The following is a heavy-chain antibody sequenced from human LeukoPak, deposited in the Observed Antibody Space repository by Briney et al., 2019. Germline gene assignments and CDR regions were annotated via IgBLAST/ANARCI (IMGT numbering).Heavy chain of an antibody. CDR3: AKDVHGGNSEDY. J-gene: IGHJ4*02. Sequence: GGSLRLSCAASGFTVSSNYMSWVRQAPGKGLEWVSAISGSGGSTYYADSVKGRFTISRDNSKNTLYLQMNSLRAEDTAVYYCAKDVHGGNSEDYWGQGTLVTVSS. CDR1: GFTVSSNY. CDR2: ISGSGGST. D-gene: IGHD4-23*01. V-gene: IGHV3-23*01.